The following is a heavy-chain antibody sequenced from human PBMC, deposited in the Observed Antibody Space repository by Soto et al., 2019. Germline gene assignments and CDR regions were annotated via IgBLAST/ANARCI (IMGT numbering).Heavy chain of an antibody. CDR2: IIPIFGTA. CDR1: GGTFSSYA. CDR3: RSSTSCYDESCVDV. Sequence: SVKVSCKASGGTFSSYAISWVRQAPGQGLEWMGGIIPIFGTANYAQKFQGRVTISVDTSKNHFSLELSSVTAADTAMYYCRSSTSCYDESCVDVWGQGTMVTVSS. V-gene: IGHV1-69*06. D-gene: IGHD2-2*01. J-gene: IGHJ6*02.